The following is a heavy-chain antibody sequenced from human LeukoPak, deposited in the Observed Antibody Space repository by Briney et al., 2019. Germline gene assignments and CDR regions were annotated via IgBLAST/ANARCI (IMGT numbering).Heavy chain of an antibody. CDR1: GGTFSSYA. Sequence: ASVKVSCKASGGTFSSYAISWVRQAPGQGLEWMGWISCYNGDTNYAQNLQGRVTLTTDTSTTTAYMELRSLTSDDTAVYYCARDPSNTSGRYVLFDYWGQGSLVTVSS. CDR3: ARDPSNTSGRYVLFDY. D-gene: IGHD6-19*01. J-gene: IGHJ4*02. V-gene: IGHV1-18*01. CDR2: ISCYNGDT.